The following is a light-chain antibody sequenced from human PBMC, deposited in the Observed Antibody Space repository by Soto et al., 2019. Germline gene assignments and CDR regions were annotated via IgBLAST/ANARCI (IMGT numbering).Light chain of an antibody. Sequence: DIQMTQSASTLSGSLGDRVTITCRASQTISSWLAWYQQKQGKAPKLLIYKASTLKSGVPSRFSGSGYGTEFTLTISSLQTDDFATYYCQHYNSYSEAFGQGTKVDIK. CDR3: QHYNSYSEA. CDR2: KAS. CDR1: QTISSW. V-gene: IGKV1-5*03. J-gene: IGKJ1*01.